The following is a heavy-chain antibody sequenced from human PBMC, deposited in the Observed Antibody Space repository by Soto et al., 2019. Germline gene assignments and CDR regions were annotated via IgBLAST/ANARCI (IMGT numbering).Heavy chain of an antibody. CDR3: AREMVVAATDYYYYGMDV. D-gene: IGHD2-15*01. V-gene: IGHV3-7*05. CDR2: IKQDGSEK. CDR1: GFTFSSYW. J-gene: IGHJ6*02. Sequence: GGSLRLSCAASGFTFSSYWMSWVRQAPGKGLEWVANIKQDGSEKYYVDSVKGRFTISRDNAKNSLYLQMNSLRAEDTAVYYCAREMVVAATDYYYYGMDVWGQGTTVTVSS.